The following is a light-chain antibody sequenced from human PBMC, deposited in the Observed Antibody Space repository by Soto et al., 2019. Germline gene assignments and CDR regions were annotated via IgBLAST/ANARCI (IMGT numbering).Light chain of an antibody. CDR3: QQYSSSPLT. J-gene: IGKJ4*01. CDR1: QSVSVW. CDR2: DAS. Sequence: DIQMTQSPSTLSASVGDRVTITFRASQSVSVWLAWYQQEAGKAPKLLIYDASNLETGVPSRFSGSGSGTDFTLTISRLEPEDFAVYYCQQYSSSPLTFGGGTKVDIK. V-gene: IGKV1-5*01.